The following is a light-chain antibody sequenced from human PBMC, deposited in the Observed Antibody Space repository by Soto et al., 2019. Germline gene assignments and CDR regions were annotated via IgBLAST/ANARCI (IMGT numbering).Light chain of an antibody. V-gene: IGLV2-14*01. CDR1: SSDVGGYNY. CDR3: LSYTGSSTLV. Sequence: QSALTQPASVSGSPGQSITISCTGTSSDVGGYNYVSWYQQHPGKAPKLMIYEVSNRPSGVSNRFSGSKSGNTASLTISGPQAEYEADYYCLSYTGSSTLVFGGGTEVTVL. CDR2: EVS. J-gene: IGLJ2*01.